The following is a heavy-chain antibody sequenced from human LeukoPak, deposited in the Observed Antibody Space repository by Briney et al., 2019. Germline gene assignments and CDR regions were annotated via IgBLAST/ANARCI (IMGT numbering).Heavy chain of an antibody. D-gene: IGHD1-26*01. CDR1: GFTFSSYA. J-gene: IGHJ6*03. CDR2: ISGSGGST. Sequence: GGSLRLSCAASGFTFSSYAMSWVRQAPGKGLEWVSAISGSGGSTYYADSVKGRFTISRDNSKNTLYLQMNSLRAEDTALYYCTRVSIVGAPADYYYYYYMDVWGKGTTVTVSS. CDR3: TRVSIVGAPADYYYYYYMDV. V-gene: IGHV3-23*01.